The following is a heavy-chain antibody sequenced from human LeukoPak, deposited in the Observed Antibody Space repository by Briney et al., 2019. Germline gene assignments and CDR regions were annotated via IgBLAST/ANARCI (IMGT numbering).Heavy chain of an antibody. CDR1: GGTFSSYA. CDR2: IIPIFGTA. V-gene: IGHV1-69*05. J-gene: IGHJ6*03. Sequence: SVKVSCKASGGTFSSYAFNWVRQAPGQGLEWMGRIIPIFGTANYAQKFQGRVTITTDESTSTAYMELSSLRSEDTAVYYCASRIAARPNYYYYMDVWGKGTTVTVSS. CDR3: ASRIAARPNYYYYMDV. D-gene: IGHD6-6*01.